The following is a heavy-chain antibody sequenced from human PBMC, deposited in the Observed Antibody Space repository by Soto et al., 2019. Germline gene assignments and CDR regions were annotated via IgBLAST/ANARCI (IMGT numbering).Heavy chain of an antibody. V-gene: IGHV1-69*01. Sequence: QAQLVQSGAEVKKPGSSVKVSCKASGGTFSSYAISWVRQAPGQGLEWMGGIIPIFGTANYAQKFQGRVTITADESTSTAYMELSSLRSEDTAMYYCARDRSGSGWPGGYYYGMDVWGQGTTVTVSS. J-gene: IGHJ6*02. CDR3: ARDRSGSGWPGGYYYGMDV. CDR2: IIPIFGTA. D-gene: IGHD6-19*01. CDR1: GGTFSSYA.